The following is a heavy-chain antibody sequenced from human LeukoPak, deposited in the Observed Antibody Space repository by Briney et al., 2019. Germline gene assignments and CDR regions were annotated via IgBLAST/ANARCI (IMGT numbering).Heavy chain of an antibody. V-gene: IGHV1-69*06. CDR2: IIPIFGTA. Sequence: GASVKVSCKASGYSFTNYAMNWVRQAPGQGLEWMGGIIPIFGTANYAQKFRGRVTITADKSTRTAYMELSSLRSEDTAVYYCARSPIGLGFFDYWGQGTLVTVSS. J-gene: IGHJ4*02. CDR3: ARSPIGLGFFDY. D-gene: IGHD7-27*01. CDR1: GYSFTNYA.